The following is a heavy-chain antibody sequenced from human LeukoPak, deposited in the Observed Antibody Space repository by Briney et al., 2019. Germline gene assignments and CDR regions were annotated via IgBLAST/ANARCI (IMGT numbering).Heavy chain of an antibody. J-gene: IGHJ3*02. V-gene: IGHV3-23*01. D-gene: IGHD3-3*01. Sequence: GGSLRLSCAAYGFTFSNYAMSWVRQAPGKGLEWVSAISDSGGDTYHADSVKGRFTISRDYSKNTLYVQMNSLRAEDTAVYYCAKDRGFSYAFDIWGQGTMVSVSS. CDR3: AKDRGFSYAFDI. CDR1: GFTFSNYA. CDR2: ISDSGGDT.